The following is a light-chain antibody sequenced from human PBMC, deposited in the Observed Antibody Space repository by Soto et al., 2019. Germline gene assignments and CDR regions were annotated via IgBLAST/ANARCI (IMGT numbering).Light chain of an antibody. Sequence: EIVMTQSLSTLSVSPGERVTLYCRASQSVSSNLAWYQQKAGQAPRLLIYGASTRATGIPARFSGSGSGTEFTLTISRLPSEDFAVYYCQQYNNWPPFGPGTKVDI. CDR1: QSVSSN. CDR2: GAS. J-gene: IGKJ3*01. V-gene: IGKV3-15*01. CDR3: QQYNNWPP.